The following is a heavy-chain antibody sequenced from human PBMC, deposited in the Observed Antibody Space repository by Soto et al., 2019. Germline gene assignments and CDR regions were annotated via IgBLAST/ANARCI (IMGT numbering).Heavy chain of an antibody. Sequence: QVQLVQSGAEEKKPGASVKVSCKASGYTFTSYAMHWVRQAPGQRLEWMGWINAGNGNTKYSQKFQGRVTITRDTSASTAYMELSSLRSEDTAVYYCARAYRGSYYVTQFDYWGQGTLVTVSS. CDR3: ARAYRGSYYVTQFDY. CDR2: INAGNGNT. D-gene: IGHD1-26*01. J-gene: IGHJ4*02. V-gene: IGHV1-3*05. CDR1: GYTFTSYA.